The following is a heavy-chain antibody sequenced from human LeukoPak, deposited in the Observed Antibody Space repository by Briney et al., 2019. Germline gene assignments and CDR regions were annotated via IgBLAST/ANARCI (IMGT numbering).Heavy chain of an antibody. V-gene: IGHV4-34*01. CDR2: INHSGST. Sequence: PPETLSLTCAVYGGSFSGYYWSWIRQPPGKGLEWIGEINHSGSTNYNPSLKSRVTISVDTSKNQFSLKLSSVTAADTAVYYCARVQPYYDILTGYASPEYYYGMDVWGQGTTVTVSS. D-gene: IGHD3-9*01. J-gene: IGHJ6*02. CDR3: ARVQPYYDILTGYASPEYYYGMDV. CDR1: GGSFSGYY.